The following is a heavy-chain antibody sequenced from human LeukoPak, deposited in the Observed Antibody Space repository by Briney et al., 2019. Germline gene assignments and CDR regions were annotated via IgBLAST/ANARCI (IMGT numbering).Heavy chain of an antibody. CDR1: GYPFTSFG. CDR2: ISGYNGKT. J-gene: IGHJ4*02. Sequence: ASVKVSCKASGYPFTSFGISWVRQAPGQGLEWMGWISGYNGKTNYAQNLQGRVTMTTDTSTSTAYVELGSLRSDVMAVYYCARDRVYDYSNPRGFDYWGQGTLVTVSS. V-gene: IGHV1-18*03. D-gene: IGHD4-11*01. CDR3: ARDRVYDYSNPRGFDY.